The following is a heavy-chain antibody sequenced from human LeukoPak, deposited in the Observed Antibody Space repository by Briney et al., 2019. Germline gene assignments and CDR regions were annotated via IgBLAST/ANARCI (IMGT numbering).Heavy chain of an antibody. CDR1: GGSISSYY. CDR3: AKTPSGSYGAFDY. CDR2: IYYSGST. Sequence: SETLSLTCTVSGGSISSYYWSWIRQPPGEGLEWIGYIYYSGSTNYNPSLKSRVTISVDTSKNQFSLRLTSVTAADTAVYYCAKTPSGSYGAFDYWGQGTLVTVSS. D-gene: IGHD5-18*01. J-gene: IGHJ4*02. V-gene: IGHV4-59*01.